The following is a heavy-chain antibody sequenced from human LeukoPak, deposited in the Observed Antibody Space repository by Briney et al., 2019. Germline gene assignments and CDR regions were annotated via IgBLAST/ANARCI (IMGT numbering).Heavy chain of an antibody. CDR2: ISTSGGST. D-gene: IGHD4-17*01. CDR1: GFTFSNYA. J-gene: IGHJ4*02. CDR3: AKSTTVTQRGYFDY. Sequence: GGSLRLSCAASGFTFSNYAMTWVRQAPGKGLEWVSAISTSGGSTNYADSVKGRFTISRDNSKNTLYLQMNSLRAEDTAVYYCAKSTTVTQRGYFDYWGQGTLVTVSS. V-gene: IGHV3-23*01.